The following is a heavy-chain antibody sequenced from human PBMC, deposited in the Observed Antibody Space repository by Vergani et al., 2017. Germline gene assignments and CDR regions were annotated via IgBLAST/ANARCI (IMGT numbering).Heavy chain of an antibody. CDR3: ARDLVGATTYYFDY. V-gene: IGHV4-61*02. Sequence: QVQLQESGPGLVKPSQTLSLTCTVSGGSISSGSYYWSWIRQPAGKGLEWIGRIYTSGSTNYNPSLKSRVTISVDTSKNQFSLKLSSVTAADPAVYYCARDLVGATTYYFDYWGQGTLVTVSS. CDR2: IYTSGST. CDR1: GGSISSGSYY. J-gene: IGHJ4*02. D-gene: IGHD1-26*01.